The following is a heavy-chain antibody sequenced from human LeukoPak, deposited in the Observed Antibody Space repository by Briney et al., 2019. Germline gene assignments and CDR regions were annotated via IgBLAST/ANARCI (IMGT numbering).Heavy chain of an antibody. V-gene: IGHV4-59*08. J-gene: IGHJ4*02. CDR3: ATALVYGDYNY. CDR1: GGSISSYY. D-gene: IGHD4-17*01. Sequence: SETLSLTCTVSGGSISSYYWSWIRQPPGTGLEWIGYIYYSGSTNYNPSLKSRVTISVDTSKNQFSLKLSSVTAADTAVYYCATALVYGDYNYWGQGTLVTVSS. CDR2: IYYSGST.